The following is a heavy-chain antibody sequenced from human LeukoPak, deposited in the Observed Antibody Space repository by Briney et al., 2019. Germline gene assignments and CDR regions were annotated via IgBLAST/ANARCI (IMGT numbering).Heavy chain of an antibody. D-gene: IGHD6-25*01. J-gene: IGHJ4*02. CDR2: ISYDGSDE. Sequence: GGSLRLSCAASGFTFSRFAMHWLRQAPVRGLEWVAFISYDGSDEDYADSVKGRFTISRDNSQNTLYLQMNSLRIEDTAVYYCARDRVLAAERYNWGQGTLVTVSS. CDR3: ARDRVLAAERYN. V-gene: IGHV3-30*04. CDR1: GFTFSRFA.